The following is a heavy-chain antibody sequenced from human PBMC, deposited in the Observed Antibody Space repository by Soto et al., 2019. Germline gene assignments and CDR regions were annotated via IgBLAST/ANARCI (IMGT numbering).Heavy chain of an antibody. D-gene: IGHD5-18*01. V-gene: IGHV4-4*02. CDR2: IFHGGNT. Sequence: QVQLQESGPGLVEPSGTLSLTCAVSGDSISSSNWWSWVRQSPGKGLEWIGDIFHGGNTNYNPSHKSRVTISVDKSDNQFSLKLNSVTAADTAVYYCARDEGYGSHFGLDVWGQGTTVTVSS. CDR1: GDSISSSNW. J-gene: IGHJ6*02. CDR3: ARDEGYGSHFGLDV.